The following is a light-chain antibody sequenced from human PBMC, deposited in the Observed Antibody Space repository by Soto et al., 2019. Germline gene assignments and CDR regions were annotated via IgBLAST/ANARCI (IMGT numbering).Light chain of an antibody. J-gene: IGLJ2*01. CDR1: SSDVGGYDF. Sequence: QSALTQPRSVSGSPGQSVTISCTGTSSDVGGYDFVSWYQQHPGKAHKLMISDVSKRPSGVPDRFSGSKSGNTASLTISGLQAEDEADYYCCSYAGDLALFGGGTKLPVL. CDR2: DVS. CDR3: CSYAGDLAL. V-gene: IGLV2-11*01.